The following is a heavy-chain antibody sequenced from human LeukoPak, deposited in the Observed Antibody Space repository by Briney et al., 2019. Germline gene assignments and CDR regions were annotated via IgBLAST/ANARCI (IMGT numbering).Heavy chain of an antibody. CDR2: ISSSGTTI. Sequence: GGSLRLSCAASGLTFSNYEMNWVRPAPGKGLEGVSYISSSGTTIYYAERRFTISRDNAKHSLYLLMNSLRAEDTAIYYCARGYCSGGSCYGGDYWGQGTLVTVSS. D-gene: IGHD2-15*01. J-gene: IGHJ4*02. V-gene: IGHV3-48*03. CDR1: GLTFSNYE. CDR3: ARGYCSGGSCYGGDY.